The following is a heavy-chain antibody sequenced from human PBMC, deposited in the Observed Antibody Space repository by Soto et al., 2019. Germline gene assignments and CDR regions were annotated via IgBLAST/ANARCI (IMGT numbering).Heavy chain of an antibody. D-gene: IGHD3-9*01. CDR3: ASPRDILTGPFDY. Sequence: SETLSLTCAVYGGSFSGYYWSWIRQPPGKGLEWIGEINHSGSTNYNPSLKSRVTISVDTSKNQSSLKLSSVTAADTAVYYCASPRDILTGPFDYWGQGTLVTVSS. CDR2: INHSGST. J-gene: IGHJ4*02. CDR1: GGSFSGYY. V-gene: IGHV4-34*01.